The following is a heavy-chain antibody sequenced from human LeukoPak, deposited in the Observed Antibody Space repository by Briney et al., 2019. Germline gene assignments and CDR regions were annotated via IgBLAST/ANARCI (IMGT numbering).Heavy chain of an antibody. CDR1: GGSFSGYY. V-gene: IGHV4-34*01. CDR2: INHSGST. D-gene: IGHD2-15*01. Sequence: SETLSLTCAVYGGSFSGYYWSWIRQPPGKGLEWIGEINHSGSTNYNPSLKSRVTISVDTSKNQFSLKLSSVTAADTDVYYCARLETGYCSGGSCGESYYYYYMDVWGKGTTVTVSS. J-gene: IGHJ6*03. CDR3: ARLETGYCSGGSCGESYYYYYMDV.